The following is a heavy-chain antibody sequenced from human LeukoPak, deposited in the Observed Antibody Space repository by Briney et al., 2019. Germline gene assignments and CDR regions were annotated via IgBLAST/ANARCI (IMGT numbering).Heavy chain of an antibody. CDR2: IIPLFGTA. V-gene: IGHV1-69*06. CDR3: ARAPENYCSGGSCYPFNV. J-gene: IGHJ6*04. D-gene: IGHD2-15*01. Sequence: SVKVSCKASGGTFSNYAISWVRQAPGQGLEWMGGIIPLFGTANYAQKFQGRVTITADKSTSTAYMELSSLRSEDTAVYYCARAPENYCSGGSCYPFNVWGKGTTVTVSS. CDR1: GGTFSNYA.